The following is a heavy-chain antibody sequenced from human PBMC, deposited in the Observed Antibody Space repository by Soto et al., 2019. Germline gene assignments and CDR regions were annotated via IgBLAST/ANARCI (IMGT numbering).Heavy chain of an antibody. Sequence: PGGSLRLSCAASGFTFSNYGMHWVRQAPGKGLEWVAVISDDGVSKYYADSVQGRFTISRDNSESAVFLQMNSLRPDDTALYFCARAYYFGSGTSYTLYYWGQGTRVTVSS. CDR1: GFTFSNYG. V-gene: IGHV3-30*03. CDR3: ARAYYFGSGTSYTLYY. J-gene: IGHJ4*02. CDR2: ISDDGVSK. D-gene: IGHD3-10*01.